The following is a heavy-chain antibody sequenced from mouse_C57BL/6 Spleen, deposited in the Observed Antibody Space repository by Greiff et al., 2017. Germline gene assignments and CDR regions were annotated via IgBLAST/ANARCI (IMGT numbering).Heavy chain of an antibody. CDR1: GFTFSSYT. CDR3: ARQTQIYPGYFDV. V-gene: IGHV5-9*01. Sequence: EVKLMESGGGLVKPGGSLKLSCAASGFTFSSYTMSWVRQTPEKRLEWVATISGGGGNTYYPDSVKGRFTISRDNAKNTLYLQMSSLRSEDTALYYCARQTQIYPGYFDVWGTGTRSPSPQ. D-gene: IGHD2-1*01. J-gene: IGHJ1*03. CDR2: ISGGGGNT.